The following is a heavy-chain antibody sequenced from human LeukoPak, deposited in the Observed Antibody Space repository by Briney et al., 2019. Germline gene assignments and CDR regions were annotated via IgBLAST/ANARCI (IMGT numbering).Heavy chain of an antibody. D-gene: IGHD2-21*02. CDR3: AGNKLAYCGGDCYP. Sequence: SETLSLTCTVSGGSISSYCWSWIRQPPGKGLEWIGYIYYSGSTNYNPSLKSRVTISVDTSKNQFSLKLSSVTAADTAVYYCAGNKLAYCGGDCYPWGQGTLVTVSS. CDR2: IYYSGST. V-gene: IGHV4-59*01. CDR1: GGSISSYC. J-gene: IGHJ5*02.